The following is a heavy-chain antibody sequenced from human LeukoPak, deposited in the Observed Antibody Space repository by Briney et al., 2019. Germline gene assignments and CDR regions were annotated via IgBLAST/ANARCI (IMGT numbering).Heavy chain of an antibody. D-gene: IGHD3-22*01. CDR2: IYYSGSI. CDR3: ARENPSGYYNRPIDY. Sequence: SETLSLICSVSGASISSYYWSWIRQPPGKGLEWIGDIYYSGSIKYNPSLKSRVTMSVDTSKNQFSLKLSSVTAADTAIYYCARENPSGYYNRPIDYWGQGTLVTVSS. CDR1: GASISSYY. J-gene: IGHJ4*02. V-gene: IGHV4-59*01.